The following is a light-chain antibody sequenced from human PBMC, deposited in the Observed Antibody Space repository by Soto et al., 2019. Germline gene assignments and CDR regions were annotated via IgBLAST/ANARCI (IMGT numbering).Light chain of an antibody. V-gene: IGKV3-20*01. CDR1: QSVSSSH. J-gene: IGKJ2*01. CDR3: QQYGGTPLYT. Sequence: DIVLTQSPGTLSLSPGEGATLSCRASQSVSSSHLAWYQQKPGQAPRLVIYGASSRATGIPDRFSGSGSGTYFTLTISRLEPEDFAVYYFQQYGGTPLYTFGQGTTLEIK. CDR2: GAS.